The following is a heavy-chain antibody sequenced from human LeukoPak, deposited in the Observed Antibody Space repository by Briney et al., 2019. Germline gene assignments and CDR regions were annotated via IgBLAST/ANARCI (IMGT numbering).Heavy chain of an antibody. CDR2: IYSGGST. Sequence: GGPLRLSCAASGFTFSYHAMNWIRQAPGKGLEWVSVIYSGGSTYYADSVKGRFTISRDNSKNTLYLQMNSLRAEDTAVYYCARDLVVPAAIGNYYYYGMDVWGQGTTVTVSS. D-gene: IGHD2-2*01. CDR1: GFTFSYHA. J-gene: IGHJ6*02. V-gene: IGHV3-66*01. CDR3: ARDLVVPAAIGNYYYYGMDV.